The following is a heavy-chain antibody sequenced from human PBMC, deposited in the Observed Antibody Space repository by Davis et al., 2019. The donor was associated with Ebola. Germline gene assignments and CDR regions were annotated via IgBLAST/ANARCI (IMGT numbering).Heavy chain of an antibody. J-gene: IGHJ4*02. CDR2: INHSGST. V-gene: IGHV4-34*01. D-gene: IGHD5-18*01. CDR1: GGSFSGYY. Sequence: MPSETLSLTCAVYGGSFSGYYWSWIRQPPGKGLEWIGEINHSGSTNYNPSLKSRVTISVDTSKNQFSLKLSSVTAAETAVYYCARGRRYSYGPPRYWGQGTLVTVSS. CDR3: ARGRRYSYGPPRY.